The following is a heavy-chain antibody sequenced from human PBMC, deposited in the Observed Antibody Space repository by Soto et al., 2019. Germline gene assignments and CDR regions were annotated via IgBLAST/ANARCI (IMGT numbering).Heavy chain of an antibody. J-gene: IGHJ5*02. CDR2: IYGGGST. V-gene: IGHV3-53*01. CDR3: AKGFIWNRVDT. D-gene: IGHD1-1*01. CDR1: GFTVSNAY. Sequence: EVQLVESGGGLIQPGGSLRLSCEASGFTVSNAYMSWIRQAPGKGLEWVSIIYGGGSTYYTDSVKGRFTISKDNSKNTLYLQMNILRAEDTALYYCAKGFIWNRVDTWGQGTLVTVSS.